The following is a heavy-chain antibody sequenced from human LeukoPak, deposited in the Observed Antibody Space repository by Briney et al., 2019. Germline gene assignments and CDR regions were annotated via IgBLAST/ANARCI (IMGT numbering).Heavy chain of an antibody. CDR2: IWYDGSNK. V-gene: IGHV3-33*01. D-gene: IGHD4-23*01. CDR3: ARDLSDDYGGPFDY. J-gene: IGHJ4*02. Sequence: QRGRSPTLSCAASGFTFSSYGMHWVRQAPGKGLEWVAVIWYDGSNKYYADSVKGRFTISRDNSKNTLYLQMNSLRAEDTAVYYCARDLSDDYGGPFDYWGQGALVTVSS. CDR1: GFTFSSYG.